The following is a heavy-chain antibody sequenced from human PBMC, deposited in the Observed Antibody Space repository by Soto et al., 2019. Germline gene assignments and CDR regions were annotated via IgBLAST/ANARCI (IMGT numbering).Heavy chain of an antibody. CDR3: AKYGRTDAEGLTLKY. J-gene: IGHJ4*02. CDR1: GDSINNSY. D-gene: IGHD3-10*01. CDR2: IYYTGTT. Sequence: PSETLSLTCAVSGDSINNSYWSWIRQPPGKRLEWIGNIYYTGTTTYNPSLVRRVTMSVDTSKNQFPLKLNSVDAADTAVDYCAKYGRTDAEGLTLKYWGRGTLVTVSS. V-gene: IGHV4-59*01.